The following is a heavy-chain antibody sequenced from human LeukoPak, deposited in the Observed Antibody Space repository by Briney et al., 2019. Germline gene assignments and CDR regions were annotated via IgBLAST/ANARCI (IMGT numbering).Heavy chain of an antibody. CDR1: GGSISSYY. V-gene: IGHV4-59*01. Sequence: PSETLSLTCTVSGGSISSYYWSRIRQPPGKGLEWIGYIYYSGSTNYNPSLKSRVTISVDTSKNQFSLKLSSVTAADTAVYYCARGSWFDPWGQGTLVTVSS. CDR2: IYYSGST. J-gene: IGHJ5*02. CDR3: ARGSWFDP.